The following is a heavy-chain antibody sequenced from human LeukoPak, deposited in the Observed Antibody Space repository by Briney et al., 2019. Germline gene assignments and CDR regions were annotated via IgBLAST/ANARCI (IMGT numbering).Heavy chain of an antibody. Sequence: PGGSLRLSCAASGFTFSSYAMHCVRQAPGKGLEWVAVISYDGSNKYYADSVKGRLTIFRDNSKNTLYLQMNSLRGEDTAVYYCAKDYDRNHYESSGFFDYWGLGTLVTVSS. CDR1: GFTFSSYA. CDR3: AKDYDRNHYESSGFFDY. J-gene: IGHJ4*02. D-gene: IGHD3-22*01. CDR2: ISYDGSNK. V-gene: IGHV3-30*04.